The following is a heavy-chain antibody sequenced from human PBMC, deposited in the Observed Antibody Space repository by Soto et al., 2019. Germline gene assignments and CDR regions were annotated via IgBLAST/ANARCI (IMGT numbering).Heavy chain of an antibody. CDR2: IYNGGRT. CDR3: ARGPSGDKVDS. J-gene: IGHJ4*02. Sequence: QVQLQESGPGLVKPSQTLSLTCTVSGGSISTVNYWWSWIRQSPDMGLEWIGHIYNGGRTYNNPSLESRVTMSVDTSKNQLARTVSSVSTADTAVYYCARGPSGDKVDSWGQGTLVTVSS. V-gene: IGHV4-30-4*01. D-gene: IGHD7-27*01. CDR1: GGSISTVNYW.